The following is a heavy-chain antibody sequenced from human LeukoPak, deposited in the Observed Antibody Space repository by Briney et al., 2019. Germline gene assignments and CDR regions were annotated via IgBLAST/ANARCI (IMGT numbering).Heavy chain of an antibody. CDR1: GFTFSNYA. CDR3: VRGNVWSGYYRGLDY. Sequence: GGSLRLSCAASGFTFSNYAMSWVRQAPGKGLEWVSRSRNKANGYTTDYAASVKGRFTVSTDDSKNSLYLQMNSLKTEDTAVYYCVRGNVWSGYYRGLDYWGQGTLVTVSS. V-gene: IGHV3-72*01. CDR2: SRNKANGYTT. J-gene: IGHJ4*02. D-gene: IGHD3-3*01.